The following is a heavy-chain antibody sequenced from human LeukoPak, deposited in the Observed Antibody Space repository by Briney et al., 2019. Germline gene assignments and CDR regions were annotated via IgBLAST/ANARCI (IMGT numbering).Heavy chain of an antibody. Sequence: PSETLCLTCTISSGSISSYYWNWIRQSPGGGLEWIGCIYYTGSTNYNPSLKSRATISVDTSKNQYSLKLSSVTAADTAKYYCARENSFSSWQRKFFDYWGQGTLVTVSS. D-gene: IGHD6-13*01. J-gene: IGHJ4*02. V-gene: IGHV4-59*01. CDR2: IYYTGST. CDR1: SGSISSYY. CDR3: ARENSFSSWQRKFFDY.